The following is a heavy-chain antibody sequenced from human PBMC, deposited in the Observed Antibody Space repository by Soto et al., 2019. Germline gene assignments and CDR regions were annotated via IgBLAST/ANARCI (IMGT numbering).Heavy chain of an antibody. D-gene: IGHD3-10*01. J-gene: IGHJ4*02. CDR3: ARDPSGSGPNFDY. V-gene: IGHV4-30-2*01. Sequence: TSETLSLTCAVSGGSISSGGYSWSWIRQPPGKGLEWIGYIDHSGSTYYNPSLKSRVTISVDTSKNQLSLKLSSVTAADTAVYYCARDPSGSGPNFDYWGQGALVT. CDR1: GGSISSGGYS. CDR2: IDHSGST.